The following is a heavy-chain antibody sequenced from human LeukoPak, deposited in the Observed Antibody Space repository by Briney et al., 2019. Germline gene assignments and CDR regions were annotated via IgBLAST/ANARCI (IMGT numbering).Heavy chain of an antibody. V-gene: IGHV3-21*01. Sequence: GGSLRLSCAASGFTFSSYSMNWVRQAPGKGLEWVSSISSSSSYIYYADSVKGRFTISRDNAKNSLYLQMNSLRAEDTAVYYCARALRVGSIWYYFDYWGQGTLVTVSS. J-gene: IGHJ4*02. CDR2: ISSSSSYI. D-gene: IGHD6-13*01. CDR3: ARALRVGSIWYYFDY. CDR1: GFTFSSYS.